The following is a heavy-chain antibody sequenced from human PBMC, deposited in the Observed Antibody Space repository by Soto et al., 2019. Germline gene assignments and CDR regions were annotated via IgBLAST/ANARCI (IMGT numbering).Heavy chain of an antibody. D-gene: IGHD6-25*01. J-gene: IGHJ4*01. V-gene: IGHV3-23*01. Sequence: ESGGGLVQPGGSLRLSCAASGFTFSDYVMSWVRQAPGKGLAGVSGISATAVSSYSADSVKGRFTISRDNSQNTLYLQMNRLTCEGRGGYYRAKGGISCSGYSHHWGQGTLVTVSS. CDR2: ISATAVSS. CDR3: AKGGISCSGYSHH. CDR1: GFTFSDYV.